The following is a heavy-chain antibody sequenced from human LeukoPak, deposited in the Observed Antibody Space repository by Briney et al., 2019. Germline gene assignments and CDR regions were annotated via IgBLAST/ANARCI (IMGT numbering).Heavy chain of an antibody. V-gene: IGHV5-51*01. CDR3: ARLDYYDSSGTTRFDY. D-gene: IGHD3-22*01. Sequence: GESLKISCQVPGYSFTSYWIGWVRQMPGKGLEWMGIIYPDDSDTRYSPSFQGQVTISADKSISTAYLQWSSLKASDTAMYYCARLDYYDSSGTTRFDYWGQGTLVTVSS. CDR2: IYPDDSDT. CDR1: GYSFTSYW. J-gene: IGHJ4*02.